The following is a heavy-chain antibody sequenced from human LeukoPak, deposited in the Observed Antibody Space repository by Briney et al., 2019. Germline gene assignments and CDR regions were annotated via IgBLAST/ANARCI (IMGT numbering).Heavy chain of an antibody. J-gene: IGHJ6*03. Sequence: SVKVSCKASGGTFSSYAISWVRQAPGQGLEWMGGIIPIFGTANYAQKFQGRVTITTDESTSTAYMELSSLRSEDTAVYYCARAVGTTVVAYYYYYMDVWGKGTTVTATS. D-gene: IGHD4-23*01. CDR1: GGTFSSYA. CDR3: ARAVGTTVVAYYYYYMDV. CDR2: IIPIFGTA. V-gene: IGHV1-69*05.